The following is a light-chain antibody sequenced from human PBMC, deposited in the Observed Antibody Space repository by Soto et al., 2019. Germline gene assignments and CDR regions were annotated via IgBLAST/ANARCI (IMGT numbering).Light chain of an antibody. V-gene: IGKV1-6*01. J-gene: IGKJ1*01. Sequence: AIQLTQSPSSLSASVGDRVTITCRASQGIRNGLGWYQQKPGKAPKLLIYAASSLQSGVPSRFSGSASGTDFTLTISSLQPEDFATYYCLQDYSYPWTFGQGTKV. CDR2: AAS. CDR3: LQDYSYPWT. CDR1: QGIRNG.